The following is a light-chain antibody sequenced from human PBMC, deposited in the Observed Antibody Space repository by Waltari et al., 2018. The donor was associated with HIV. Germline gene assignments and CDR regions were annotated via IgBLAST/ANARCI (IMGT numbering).Light chain of an antibody. CDR1: QSVSSRY. Sequence: EIVLTQSPGTLSLSPGDRATLSCRASQSVSSRYLAWYQQKPGQAPRLLIYGASSRATGSPDRFSGSGSGTDFTLTISRLEPEDFGVYYCQQYGSSPPITFGPGTKMDIK. V-gene: IGKV3-20*01. J-gene: IGKJ3*01. CDR2: GAS. CDR3: QQYGSSPPIT.